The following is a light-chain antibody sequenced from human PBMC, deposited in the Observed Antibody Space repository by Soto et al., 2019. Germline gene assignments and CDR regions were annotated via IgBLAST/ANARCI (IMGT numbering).Light chain of an antibody. J-gene: IGKJ4*01. CDR1: QSVGNN. Sequence: EIVLTQSPATLSLSPGERATLSCRASQSVGNNLAWYQQKPGQAPRLLIYGASRRATGIPDRFSGTGSGTDFTLTISRLEPEDFAVYYCQQYGRSPLTFGGGTKVDIK. CDR3: QQYGRSPLT. CDR2: GAS. V-gene: IGKV3-20*01.